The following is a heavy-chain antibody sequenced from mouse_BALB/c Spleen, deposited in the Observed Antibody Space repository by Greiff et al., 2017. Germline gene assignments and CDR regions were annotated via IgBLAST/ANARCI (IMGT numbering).Heavy chain of an antibody. CDR2: ISSGGSYT. J-gene: IGHJ2*01. Sequence: EVKVVESGGGLVKPGGSLKLSCAASGFTFSSYAMSWVRQTPEKRLEWVATISSGGSYTYYPDSVKGRFTISRDNAKNTLYLQMSSLKSEDTAMYYCTRDGGGNYDYFDYWGQGTTLTVSS. V-gene: IGHV5-6-4*01. CDR3: TRDGGGNYDYFDY. CDR1: GFTFSSYA. D-gene: IGHD2-1*01.